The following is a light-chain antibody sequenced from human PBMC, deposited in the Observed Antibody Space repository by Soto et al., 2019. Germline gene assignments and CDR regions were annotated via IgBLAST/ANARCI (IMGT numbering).Light chain of an antibody. V-gene: IGLV1-40*01. Sequence: QSVLTQPPSVSGAPGQRVTLSCTGNSSNIGAGYGVHWYQQLPGTAPKLLIFGNSNRPSGVPDRFSGSKSGTSASLAITGLQAEDEADYYCQSYDSSLSGYVFGTGTKLT. CDR1: SSNIGAGYG. J-gene: IGLJ1*01. CDR3: QSYDSSLSGYV. CDR2: GNS.